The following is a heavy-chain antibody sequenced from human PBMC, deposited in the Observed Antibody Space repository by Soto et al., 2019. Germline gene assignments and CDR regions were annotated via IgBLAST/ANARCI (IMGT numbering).Heavy chain of an antibody. CDR2: IYYSGST. D-gene: IGHD3-10*01. J-gene: IGHJ5*02. CDR3: ARAGSTKVRGVENWFDP. V-gene: IGHV4-39*01. CDR1: GGPISSSSYY. Sequence: SETLSLTCTVSGGPISSSSYYWVWIRQPPGKGLEWIGSIYYSGSTYYNPSLKSRVTISVDTSKNQFSLKLSSVTAADTAVYYCARAGSTKVRGVENWFDPWGHGTMVT.